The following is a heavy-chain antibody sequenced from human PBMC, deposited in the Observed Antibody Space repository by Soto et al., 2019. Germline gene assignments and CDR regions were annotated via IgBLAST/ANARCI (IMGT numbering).Heavy chain of an antibody. D-gene: IGHD6-13*01. Sequence: QVQLVESGGGVVQSGRSLRLSCAASGFTFSNFGMQWVRQAPGKGLEWVASISYDGNIKYSADSVKGRFTISRDNSKNSLYLQMNSLRSEDTAVYYCARFLGPVTAAVDDYWGQGTLVTVSS. V-gene: IGHV3-30*03. J-gene: IGHJ4*02. CDR1: GFTFSNFG. CDR3: ARFLGPVTAAVDDY. CDR2: ISYDGNIK.